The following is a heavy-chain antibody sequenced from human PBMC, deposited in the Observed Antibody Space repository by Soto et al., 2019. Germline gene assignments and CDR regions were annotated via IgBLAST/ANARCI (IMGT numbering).Heavy chain of an antibody. Sequence: EVQLVESGGGLVMPGGSLRLSCAASGFTFSNAWMNWVRQAPGKGLEWVGRSNTKTEGATTDYVAPVKGRFTISRDDSINTLYLQMNSLKTEDTAVYYGITVSHTLVQPAWGQGTLVTVSS. D-gene: IGHD2-2*01. J-gene: IGHJ5*02. CDR3: ITVSHTLVQPA. CDR2: SNTKTEGATT. CDR1: GFTFSNAW. V-gene: IGHV3-15*07.